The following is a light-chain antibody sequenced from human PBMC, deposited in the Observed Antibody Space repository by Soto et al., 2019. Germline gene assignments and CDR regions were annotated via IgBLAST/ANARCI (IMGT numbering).Light chain of an antibody. Sequence: EIVLTQSPGTLSLSPGERATLSCRASQSVSSSLAWYQQRPVQAPRLLIYDTSTRAPGIAARFSGSGSGTEFTLTISSLQSEDFAVYYCQQYNNWPWTCGQGTK. CDR1: QSVSSS. V-gene: IGKV3-15*01. CDR3: QQYNNWPWT. J-gene: IGKJ1*01. CDR2: DTS.